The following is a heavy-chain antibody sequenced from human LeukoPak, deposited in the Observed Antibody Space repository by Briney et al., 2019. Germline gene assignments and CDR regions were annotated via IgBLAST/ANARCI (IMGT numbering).Heavy chain of an antibody. CDR2: IWYDGSNK. V-gene: IGHV3-33*01. D-gene: IGHD2-2*01. CDR1: GFTFSSYG. CDR3: ARRLTQYDCFDP. Sequence: GGSLRLSCAASGFTFSSYGMHWVRQAPGKGLEWVAVIWYDGSNKYYADSVKGRFTISRDNSKNTLYLQMNSLRAEDTAVYYCARRLTQYDCFDPWGQGILVTVSS. J-gene: IGHJ5*02.